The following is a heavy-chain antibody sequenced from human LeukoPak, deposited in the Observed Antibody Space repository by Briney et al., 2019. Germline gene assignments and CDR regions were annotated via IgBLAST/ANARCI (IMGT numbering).Heavy chain of an antibody. CDR3: ARVSGGHYGSGSYTAEGV. Sequence: PGGSLRLSCAASGFSLSTNSMNWVRQAPGKGLEWVSSISNTGTYTHYADSLKGRFTISRDNAKNSLYLQMNSLRDEDTAVYYCARVSGGHYGSGSYTAEGVWGQGTTVTVSS. CDR1: GFSLSTNS. CDR2: ISNTGTYT. V-gene: IGHV3-21*01. D-gene: IGHD3-10*01. J-gene: IGHJ6*02.